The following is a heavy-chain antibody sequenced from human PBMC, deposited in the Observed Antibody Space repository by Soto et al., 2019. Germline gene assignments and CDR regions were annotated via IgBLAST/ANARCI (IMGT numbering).Heavy chain of an antibody. V-gene: IGHV7-4-1*01. CDR2: INTNTGNP. D-gene: IGHD2-2*01. J-gene: IGHJ5*02. Sequence: ASVKFSCKASGYTFTSYAMNWVRQAPGQGLEWMGWINTNTGNPTYAQGFTGRFVFSLDTSVSTAYLQICSLKAEDTAVYYCARGHCRSTPAIPKIVVVPAAMDWFDPWGQGTLVTVSS. CDR1: GYTFTSYA. CDR3: ARGHCRSTPAIPKIVVVPAAMDWFDP.